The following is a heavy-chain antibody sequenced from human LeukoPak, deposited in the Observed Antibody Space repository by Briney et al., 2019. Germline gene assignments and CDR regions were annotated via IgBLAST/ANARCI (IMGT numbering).Heavy chain of an antibody. D-gene: IGHD6-13*01. Sequence: ASVKVSCKASGYTFTGYYMHWVRQAPGQGLEWMGWINPNSGGTNYAQKFQGWVTMTRDTSISTAYMELSRLRSDDTAVYYCARDLSGFGSSWSYYYYGMDVWGQGTTVTVSS. CDR2: INPNSGGT. CDR1: GYTFTGYY. V-gene: IGHV1-2*04. CDR3: ARDLSGFGSSWSYYYYGMDV. J-gene: IGHJ6*02.